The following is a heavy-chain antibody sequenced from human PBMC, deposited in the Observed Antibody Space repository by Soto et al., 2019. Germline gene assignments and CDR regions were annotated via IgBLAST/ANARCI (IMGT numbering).Heavy chain of an antibody. D-gene: IGHD6-13*01. CDR2: ISYDGSNK. V-gene: IGHV3-30-3*01. CDR3: ARDRIYSSSWHDY. Sequence: QVQLVESGGGVVQPGRSLRLSCVASGFTFSSYAMHWVRQAPGKGLEWVAVISYDGSNKYYADSVKGRFTISRDNSTNTLYLQMNSLRAEDTAVYYCARDRIYSSSWHDYWGQGTLVTVSS. CDR1: GFTFSSYA. J-gene: IGHJ4*02.